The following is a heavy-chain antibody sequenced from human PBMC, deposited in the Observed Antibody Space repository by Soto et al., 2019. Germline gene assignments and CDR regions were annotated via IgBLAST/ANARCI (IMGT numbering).Heavy chain of an antibody. CDR3: ARDLWGNWNHIDAFDI. D-gene: IGHD1-20*01. V-gene: IGHV1-2*02. CDR1: GYTFSGYY. CDR2: INPNTDVT. Sequence: GASVQVSCKASGYTFSGYYMHWVRQAPGQGLEWMGWINPNTDVTNYAQRFQGRVTMTRDTSITTAYMELSRLRSDDTAVYYCARDLWGNWNHIDAFDIWGPGTTVTVSS. J-gene: IGHJ3*02.